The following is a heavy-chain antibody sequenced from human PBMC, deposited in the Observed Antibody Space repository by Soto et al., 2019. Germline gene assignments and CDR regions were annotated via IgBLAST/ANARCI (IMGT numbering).Heavy chain of an antibody. D-gene: IGHD1-26*01. CDR1: GGSISSNNW. V-gene: IGHV4-4*02. CDR3: ARVYSGSYSDS. J-gene: IGHJ4*02. Sequence: QVQLQESGPGLVKPSGTLSLTCAVSGGSISSNNWWSWVRQPPGKGLEWIGEIFHSGSTHYSPSLKSRVTISVDKSKNHFSLNLPSVTAADPAVYYCARVYSGSYSDSWGQGTLVTVSS. CDR2: IFHSGST.